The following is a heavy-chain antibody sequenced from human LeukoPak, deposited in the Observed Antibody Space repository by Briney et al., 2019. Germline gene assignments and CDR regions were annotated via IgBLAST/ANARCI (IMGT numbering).Heavy chain of an antibody. J-gene: IGHJ4*02. CDR3: ARDSAGNDY. Sequence: GGSLRLSCAASGFTFSTYWMSWVRQAPGKGLEWVANIKQDGSEKYYVDSVKGLFTISRDNAKNSLYLQMNSLRAEDTAMYYCARDSAGNDYWGQGTLVTVSS. D-gene: IGHD6-13*01. CDR1: GFTFSTYW. V-gene: IGHV3-7*01. CDR2: IKQDGSEK.